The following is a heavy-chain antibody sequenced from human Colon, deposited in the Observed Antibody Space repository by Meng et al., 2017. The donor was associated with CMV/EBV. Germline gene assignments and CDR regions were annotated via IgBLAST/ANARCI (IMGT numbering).Heavy chain of an antibody. V-gene: IGHV3-9*01. CDR2: ITWNSGTI. CDR3: AKEVGANFFYGLDV. J-gene: IGHJ6*02. CDR1: GCTFDDHA. Sequence: GGSLRLSCAASGCTFDDHAMHWVRHVPGTGPEWVAGITWNSGTIAYGDSVKGRFTVSRDSAKTALYLQMNSLRAEDTALYYCAKEVGANFFYGLDVWGQGTTVTVSS. D-gene: IGHD1-26*01.